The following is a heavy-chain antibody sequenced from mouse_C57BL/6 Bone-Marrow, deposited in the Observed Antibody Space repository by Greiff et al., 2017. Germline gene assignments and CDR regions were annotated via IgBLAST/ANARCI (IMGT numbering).Heavy chain of an antibody. CDR1: GFSLTSYG. CDR3: AKKRGSSLYYYAMDY. Sequence: QVQLKESGPGLVQPSQSLSITCTVSGFSLTSYGVHWVRQSPGKGLEWLGVIWRGGSTDYNAAFMSRLSITKDNSKSQVFFKMNSLQADDTAIYYCAKKRGSSLYYYAMDYWGQGTSVTVSS. D-gene: IGHD1-1*01. CDR2: IWRGGST. J-gene: IGHJ4*01. V-gene: IGHV2-5*01.